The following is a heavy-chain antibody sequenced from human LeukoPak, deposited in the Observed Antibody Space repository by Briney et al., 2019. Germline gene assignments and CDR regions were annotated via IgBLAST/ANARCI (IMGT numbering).Heavy chain of an antibody. D-gene: IGHD4-17*01. V-gene: IGHV4-61*02. Sequence: DPSETLSLTCAVSGGSISSSNWWSWIRQPAGKGLEWIGRIYTSGSTNYNPSLKSRVTISVDTSKNQFSLKLSSVTAADTAVYYCARDWGTTVTRGWFDPWGQGTLVTVSS. CDR2: IYTSGST. CDR3: ARDWGTTVTRGWFDP. CDR1: GGSISSSNW. J-gene: IGHJ5*02.